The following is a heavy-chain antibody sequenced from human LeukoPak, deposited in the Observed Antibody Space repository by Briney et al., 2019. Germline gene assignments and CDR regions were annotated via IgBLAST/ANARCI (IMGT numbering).Heavy chain of an antibody. CDR1: GFTFSSYW. D-gene: IGHD3-10*01. CDR2: IRSGAYT. Sequence: PGGSLRLSCAASGFTFSSYWMHWVRQAPGKGLEWVSTIRSGAYTYYADSVKGRLSISRDNSKNTLYLEMNSLRAEDAAVYYCARISVVSRSGPLDYWGQGTLVTVSS. CDR3: ARISVVSRSGPLDY. V-gene: IGHV3-23*01. J-gene: IGHJ4*02.